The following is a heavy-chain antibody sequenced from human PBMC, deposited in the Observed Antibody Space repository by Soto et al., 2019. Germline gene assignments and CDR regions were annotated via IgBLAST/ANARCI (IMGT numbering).Heavy chain of an antibody. CDR3: ANRLLSHSDSKKYYDFWSGYYTGFEY. Sequence: SGPTLVNPTQTLTLTCTFSGFSLSTSGVGVGWIRQPPGKALEWLALIYWNDDKRYSPSLKSRLTITKDTSKNQVVLTMTNMDPVDTARYYCANRLLSHSDSKKYYDFWSGYYTGFEYWGQGTLVTVAS. D-gene: IGHD3-3*01. J-gene: IGHJ4*02. CDR1: GFSLSTSGVG. CDR2: IYWNDDK. V-gene: IGHV2-5*01.